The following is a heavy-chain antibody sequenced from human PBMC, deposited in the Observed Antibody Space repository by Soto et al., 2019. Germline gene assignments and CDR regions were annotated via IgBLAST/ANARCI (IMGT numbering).Heavy chain of an antibody. CDR1: GYTFTSYA. J-gene: IGHJ5*02. CDR3: ARGGRYCISTSCPWFDP. V-gene: IGHV1-3*01. Sequence: ASVKVSCKASGYTFTSYAMHWVRQAPGQRLEWMGWINAGNGNTKYSQKFQGRVTITRDTSASTAYMELSSLRSEDTAVYYCARGGRYCISTSCPWFDPWGQGTLVTVS. CDR2: INAGNGNT. D-gene: IGHD2-2*01.